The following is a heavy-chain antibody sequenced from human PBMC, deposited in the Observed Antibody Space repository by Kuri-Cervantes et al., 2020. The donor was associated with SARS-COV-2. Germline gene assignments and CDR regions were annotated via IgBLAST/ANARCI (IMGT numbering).Heavy chain of an antibody. V-gene: IGHV3-74*01. J-gene: IGHJ4*02. Sequence: GESLKISCEASEFTFSNYWMHWVRQVPGKGMMWVSCVNSDGTYTNYADSVKGRFTISRDNAKNTLYLQVNSLRAEDTAVYYCARGGMVRGEDYWGQGTLVTVSS. D-gene: IGHD3-10*01. CDR1: EFTFSNYW. CDR3: ARGGMVRGEDY. CDR2: VNSDGTYT.